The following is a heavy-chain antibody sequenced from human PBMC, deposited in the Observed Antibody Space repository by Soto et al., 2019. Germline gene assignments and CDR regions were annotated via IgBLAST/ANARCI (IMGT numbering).Heavy chain of an antibody. CDR3: ARYSPFGYCSGGSCYLKTREI. Sequence: ASVKVSCKASGYTFTSYGISWVRQAPGQGLEWMGWISAYNGNTNYAQKLQGRVTMTTDTSTSTAYMELRSLRSDDTAVYYCARYSPFGYCSGGSCYLKTREIWGQGTMVTVSS. CDR2: ISAYNGNT. J-gene: IGHJ3*02. CDR1: GYTFTSYG. V-gene: IGHV1-18*01. D-gene: IGHD2-15*01.